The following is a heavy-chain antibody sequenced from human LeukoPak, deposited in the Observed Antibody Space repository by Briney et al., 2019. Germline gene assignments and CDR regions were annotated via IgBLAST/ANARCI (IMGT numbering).Heavy chain of an antibody. CDR1: GGSISSGGYS. CDR3: ARSIAARPGYFDY. J-gene: IGHJ4*02. D-gene: IGHD6-6*01. V-gene: IGHV4-30-2*01. Sequence: PSETLSLTCAVFGGSISSGGYSWSWIRQPPGKGLEWIGYIHHSGSTYYNPSLKSRVTISVDRSKNQFSLKLSSVTAADTAVYYCARSIAARPGYFDYWGQGTLVTVSS. CDR2: IHHSGST.